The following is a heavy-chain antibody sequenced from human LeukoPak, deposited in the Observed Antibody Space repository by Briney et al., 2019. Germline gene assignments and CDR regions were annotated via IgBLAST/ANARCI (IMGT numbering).Heavy chain of an antibody. Sequence: GESLKISCKGSGYSFTSYWISWVRQMPGKGLEWMGRIDPSDSYTNYSPSFQGHVTISVDKSISTAYLQWSSLKASDTAMYYCASDRSSKWYFDYWGPGTLVTVSS. V-gene: IGHV5-10-1*01. CDR2: IDPSDSYT. CDR3: ASDRSSKWYFDY. D-gene: IGHD2-15*01. CDR1: GYSFTSYW. J-gene: IGHJ4*02.